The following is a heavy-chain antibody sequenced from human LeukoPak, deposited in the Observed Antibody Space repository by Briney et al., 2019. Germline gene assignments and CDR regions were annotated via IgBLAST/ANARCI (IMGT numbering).Heavy chain of an antibody. CDR2: IRYDGSNK. V-gene: IGHV3-30*02. Sequence: PGGSLRLSCAASGFTFSSYGMHWVRQAPGKGLEWVAFIRYDGSNKYYADSVKGRFTISRDNSKNTLYLQMNSPRAEDTAVYYCAKPRGYSSGWYFDYWGQGTLVTVSS. CDR3: AKPRGYSSGWYFDY. CDR1: GFTFSSYG. D-gene: IGHD6-19*01. J-gene: IGHJ4*02.